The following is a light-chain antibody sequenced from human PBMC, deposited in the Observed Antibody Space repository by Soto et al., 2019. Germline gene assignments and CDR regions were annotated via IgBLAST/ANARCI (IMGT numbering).Light chain of an antibody. CDR1: QRISSN. V-gene: IGKV3-15*01. J-gene: IGKJ1*01. Sequence: EVVMTQSPATLSVSPGERATLSCRASQRISSNFAWYQQRRGQAPRLLIYGASTMAPGIPARFSGSRSETEFTLTISSLQSEDFAVYYCQHYNNWPPWTFGQGTKVEIK. CDR2: GAS. CDR3: QHYNNWPPWT.